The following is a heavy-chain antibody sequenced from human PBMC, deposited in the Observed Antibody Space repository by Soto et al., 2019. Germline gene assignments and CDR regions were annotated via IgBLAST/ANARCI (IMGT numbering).Heavy chain of an antibody. Sequence: DVQLLESGGGLVQPGGSLRLSCAASGCRFSTYDMSWVRQAPGKGLEWVSVMSGSGSGTYYADPVKGRFTISRDNSKNTLYLQMNSLRAEDTAVYYCVRQAKLTTVTANVGYYYGLDVWGQGTTVTVSS. V-gene: IGHV3-23*01. CDR3: VRQAKLTTVTANVGYYYGLDV. CDR2: MSGSGSGT. D-gene: IGHD4-4*01. CDR1: GCRFSTYD. J-gene: IGHJ6*02.